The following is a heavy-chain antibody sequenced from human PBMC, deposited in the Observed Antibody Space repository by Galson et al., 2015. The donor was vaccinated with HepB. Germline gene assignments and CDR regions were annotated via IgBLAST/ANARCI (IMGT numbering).Heavy chain of an antibody. V-gene: IGHV1-18*01. J-gene: IGHJ4*02. Sequence: SVKVSCKASGGTFSSYAISWVRQAPRQGLEWMGGIIPIYGNTNYAQKLQGRVTMTTDTSTSTGYMELRSLRSDDTAVYYCARDAFEFYSGDIVLMVGQTVFDYWGQGTLVTVSS. CDR3: ARDAFEFYSGDIVLMVGQTVFDY. CDR2: IIPIYGNT. D-gene: IGHD2-8*01. CDR1: GGTFSSYA.